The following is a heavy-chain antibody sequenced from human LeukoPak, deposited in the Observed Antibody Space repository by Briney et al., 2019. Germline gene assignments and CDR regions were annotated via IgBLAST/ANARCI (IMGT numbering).Heavy chain of an antibody. CDR3: ARAGPLGYCTNGVCPRSNKPFDY. CDR2: IIPIFGTA. Sequence: TVKLSCKASGGTFSSYAISWVRHAPGQGFEWMGRIIPIFGTANYAQKFQGRVTITTDESTSTAYMELSSLRSEDTAVYYCARAGPLGYCTNGVCPRSNKPFDYWGQGTLVTVSP. D-gene: IGHD2-8*01. V-gene: IGHV1-69*05. CDR1: GGTFSSYA. J-gene: IGHJ4*02.